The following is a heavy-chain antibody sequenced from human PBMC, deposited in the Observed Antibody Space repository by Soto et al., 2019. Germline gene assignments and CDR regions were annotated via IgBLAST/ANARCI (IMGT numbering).Heavy chain of an antibody. CDR2: INPNSRGT. V-gene: IGHV1-2*02. CDR3: ARVTLKAGNWFDP. J-gene: IGHJ5*02. CDR1: GYTFTDYF. Sequence: ASVKVSCKASGYTFTDYFIHWVRQAPGQGFEWMGWINPNSRGTNYAQKFQGRVTMTRDTSNNTAYMELRGLRSDDTAVYYCARVTLKAGNWFDPWGQGNLVTVSS.